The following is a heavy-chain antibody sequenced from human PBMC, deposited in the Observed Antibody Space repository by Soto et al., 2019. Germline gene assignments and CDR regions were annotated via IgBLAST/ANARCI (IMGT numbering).Heavy chain of an antibody. D-gene: IGHD5-18*01. V-gene: IGHV1-69*06. CDR1: GGTFSNYA. J-gene: IGHJ5*02. Sequence: QVQLVQSGAEVKKPGSSVKVSCKASGGTFSNYALTWVRQAPGQGLEWMGGIIPLSGTPNYAQKFQGRVTITADKSTTTVYMELSGLRSEDTAVYYCTRGMQLWSWGQGTLVTVSS. CDR3: TRGMQLWS. CDR2: IIPLSGTP.